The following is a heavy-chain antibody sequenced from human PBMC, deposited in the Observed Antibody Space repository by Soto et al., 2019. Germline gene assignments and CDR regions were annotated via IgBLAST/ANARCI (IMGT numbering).Heavy chain of an antibody. CDR1: GFTVSNNY. V-gene: IGHV3-53*01. Sequence: PGGSLRLSCAASGFTVSNNYMSWVRQAPGKGLEWVSVIFSGGDTNYADSVKGRFTIFRDNAQSSLYLQMNSLRAEDTAVYYCVRGGRGYTRDDVFDIWGQGTMVTVSS. CDR2: IFSGGDT. CDR3: VRGGRGYTRDDVFDI. J-gene: IGHJ3*02. D-gene: IGHD2-2*02.